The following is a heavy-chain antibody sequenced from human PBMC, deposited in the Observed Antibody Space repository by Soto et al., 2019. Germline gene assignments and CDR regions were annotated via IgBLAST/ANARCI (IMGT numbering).Heavy chain of an antibody. CDR3: VRNLGRLDL. J-gene: IGHJ6*01. CDR1: GGSISSYY. D-gene: IGHD1-1*01. Sequence: PSETLSLTCTVAGGSISSYYWSGIRQPPGKGLEWSGDIYDRGSTNDKPSRKSGVTISVDRSKNQFSLNLSSMTAADTAVYYCVRNLGRLDLCGQGTKVTAS. V-gene: IGHV4-59*08. CDR2: IYDRGST.